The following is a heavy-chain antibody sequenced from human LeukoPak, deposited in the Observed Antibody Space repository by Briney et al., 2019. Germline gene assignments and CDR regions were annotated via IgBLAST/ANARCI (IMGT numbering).Heavy chain of an antibody. J-gene: IGHJ5*02. CDR1: GYTFSNYG. Sequence: GASLKVSCKSSGYTFSNYGISWVRQAPGQGLEWLGWVSAYNGNTNYAQKLQGRVTMTTDTSTGIAYMELKSLRSDDTAVYYCARAGGVSFVARWFDPWGQGSLVTVSS. V-gene: IGHV1-18*01. CDR3: ARAGGVSFVARWFDP. D-gene: IGHD3-16*01. CDR2: VSAYNGNT.